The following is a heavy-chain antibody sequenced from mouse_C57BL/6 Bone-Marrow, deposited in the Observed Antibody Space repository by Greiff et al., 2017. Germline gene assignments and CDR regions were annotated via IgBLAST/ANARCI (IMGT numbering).Heavy chain of an antibody. V-gene: IGHV14-4*01. CDR3: TTLTTVVATDYAMDY. CDR1: GFNIKDDY. CDR2: IDPENGDT. J-gene: IGHJ4*01. Sequence: VQLQQSGAELVRPGASVKLSCTASGFNIKDDYMHWVKQRPEQGLEWIGWIDPENGDTEYASKFQGKATITEDTSSNTAYLQLSSLTSEDTAVYYCTTLTTVVATDYAMDYWGQGTSVTVSS. D-gene: IGHD1-1*01.